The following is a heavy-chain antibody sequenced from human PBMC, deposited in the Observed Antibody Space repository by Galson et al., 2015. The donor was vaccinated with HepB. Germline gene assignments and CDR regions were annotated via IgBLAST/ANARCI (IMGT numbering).Heavy chain of an antibody. CDR1: GYNFTTYG. CDR2: ISAYNGNT. V-gene: IGHV1-18*04. J-gene: IGHJ6*02. Sequence: SVKVSCKASGYNFTTYGISWVRQAPGQGLECMGWISAYNGNTNYAQSVQGRVTMTTDTSTSTAYMELRSLRSDDTAVYYCARLYYGMDVWGQGTTVSVS. CDR3: ARLYYGMDV.